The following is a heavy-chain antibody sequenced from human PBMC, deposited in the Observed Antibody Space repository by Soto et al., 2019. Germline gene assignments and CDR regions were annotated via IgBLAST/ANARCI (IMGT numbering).Heavy chain of an antibody. D-gene: IGHD6-6*01. Sequence: SETLSLTCTVSGGSISSYYWSWIRQPPGKGLEWIGYIYYSGSTNYNPSLKSRVTISVDTSKNQFSLKLSSVTAADTAVYYCARALDTSVRQSWFDPWGQGTLVTVS. V-gene: IGHV4-59*01. CDR2: IYYSGST. J-gene: IGHJ5*02. CDR3: ARALDTSVRQSWFDP. CDR1: GGSISSYY.